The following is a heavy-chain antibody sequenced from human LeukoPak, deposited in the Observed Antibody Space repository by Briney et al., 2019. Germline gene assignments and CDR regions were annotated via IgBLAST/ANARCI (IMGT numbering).Heavy chain of an antibody. CDR1: GGSFSGYY. V-gene: IGHV4-34*01. CDR2: INYSGST. CDR3: ARGGDPY. Sequence: SETLSLTCAVYGGSFSGYYWTWIRQPPGRGLEWIGEINYSGSTNYNPSLKSRVTISVDTSKSQFSLKLNSVTAADTAMYYCARGGDPYWGQGTLVTVSS. D-gene: IGHD5-24*01. J-gene: IGHJ4*02.